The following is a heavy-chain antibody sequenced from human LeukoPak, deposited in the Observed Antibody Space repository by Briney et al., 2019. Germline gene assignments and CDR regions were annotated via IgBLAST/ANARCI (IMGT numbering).Heavy chain of an antibody. CDR3: ARTNLFVDTAVNDAFDV. Sequence: GGSLRLSCAASGFTFSSYGMHWVRQAPGKRLEWVAVIWYDGSDKYYADSVKGRFTISRDNSKSTLYLQMSSLRAEDTAVYYCARTNLFVDTAVNDAFDVWGQGTMVIVSS. CDR1: GFTFSSYG. CDR2: IWYDGSDK. J-gene: IGHJ3*01. D-gene: IGHD5-18*01. V-gene: IGHV3-33*01.